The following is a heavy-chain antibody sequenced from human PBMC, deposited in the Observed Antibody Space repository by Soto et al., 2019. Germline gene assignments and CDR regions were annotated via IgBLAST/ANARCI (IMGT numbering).Heavy chain of an antibody. J-gene: IGHJ5*02. CDR3: ARQREGWFDP. Sequence: QLQLQESGPGLVKPSETLSLTCAVSGGSISSSLYYWGWIRQPPGEGLEWIGSIHYSGSTYYNPSLRSRVSISIDTSKNRFSLKLSSVTAADTAVYSCARQREGWFDPWGQGTLVTVSS. D-gene: IGHD1-26*01. CDR1: GGSISSSLYY. V-gene: IGHV4-39*01. CDR2: IHYSGST.